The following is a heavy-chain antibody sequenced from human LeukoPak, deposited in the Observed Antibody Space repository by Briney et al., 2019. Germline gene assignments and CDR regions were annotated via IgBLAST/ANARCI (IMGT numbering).Heavy chain of an antibody. CDR3: ARDRYYGSGSYYN. J-gene: IGHJ4*02. Sequence: PSETLSLTCAVYGGSFSGYYWSWIRQPPGKGLEWIGEISHSGSTNYNPSLKSRVTISVDTSKNQFSLKLSSVTAADTAVYYCARDRYYGSGSYYNWGQGTLVTVSS. D-gene: IGHD3-10*01. CDR2: ISHSGST. CDR1: GGSFSGYY. V-gene: IGHV4-34*01.